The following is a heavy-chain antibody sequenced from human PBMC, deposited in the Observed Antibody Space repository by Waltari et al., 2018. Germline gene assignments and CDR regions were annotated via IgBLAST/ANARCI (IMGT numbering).Heavy chain of an antibody. CDR3: ARQGGYGSGAGL. J-gene: IGHJ2*01. Sequence: QVQLQESGPGLVKPSETLSLTCTVSGGSISSYYWSWIRQSPGKGLEWIGYIYYSGSANSNPPLKSRVTLSVNTSKNRFSLKLSSVTAADTAGDYCARQGGYGSGAGLWGRGTLVTVSS. CDR2: IYYSGSA. D-gene: IGHD6-19*01. V-gene: IGHV4-59*08. CDR1: GGSISSYY.